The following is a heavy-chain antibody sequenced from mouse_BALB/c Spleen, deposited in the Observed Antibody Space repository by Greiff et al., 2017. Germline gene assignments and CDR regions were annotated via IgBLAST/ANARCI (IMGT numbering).Heavy chain of an antibody. CDR2: IDPANGNT. J-gene: IGHJ1*01. CDR3: ARGVWYFDV. Sequence: EVQLQQSGAELVKPGASVKLSCTASGFNIKDTYMHWVKQRPEQGLEWIGRIDPANGNTKYDPKFPGKATITADTSSNTAYLQLSSLTSEDTAVYYCARGVWYFDVWGAGTTVTVSS. V-gene: IGHV14-3*02. CDR1: GFNIKDTY.